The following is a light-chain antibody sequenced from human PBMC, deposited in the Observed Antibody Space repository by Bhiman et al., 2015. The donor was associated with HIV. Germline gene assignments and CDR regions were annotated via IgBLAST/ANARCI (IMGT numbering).Light chain of an antibody. CDR3: SAWDDSLNGVV. Sequence: QSVLTQPPSVSEVPRQRVTISCSGSSSNIGKNPVNWFQQVPGKAPKLLIYYDDLLSSGVSDRFSASKAGTSASLAISGLQSEDEADYYCSAWDDSLNGVVFGGGTKVTV. V-gene: IGLV1-36*01. CDR2: YDD. J-gene: IGLJ2*01. CDR1: SSNIGKNP.